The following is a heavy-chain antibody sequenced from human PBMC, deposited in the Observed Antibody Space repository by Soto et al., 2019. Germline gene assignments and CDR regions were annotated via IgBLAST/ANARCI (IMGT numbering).Heavy chain of an antibody. CDR2: ISGGGDAA. V-gene: IGHV3-23*01. J-gene: IGHJ2*01. CDR1: GFTFINYA. Sequence: EVQVLESGGGLVQPGGSLRISCAGSGFTFINYAMNWVRQAPGKGLVWVSSISGGGDAAFFPDSVRGRFTTSRDNSKNTVTLQMNSLGVDDTAVYYCARKILGSTTRPNYWYFDLWGRGTLVTVSS. CDR3: ARKILGSTTRPNYWYFDL. D-gene: IGHD7-27*01.